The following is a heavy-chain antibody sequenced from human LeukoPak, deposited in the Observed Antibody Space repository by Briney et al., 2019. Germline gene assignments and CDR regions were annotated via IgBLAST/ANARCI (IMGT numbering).Heavy chain of an antibody. V-gene: IGHV3-49*03. CDR2: IRSKAYGGTT. Sequence: PGGSLRLSCTASGFTFGDYAMSWFRQAPGKGLEWVGFIRSKAYGGTTEYAASVKGRFTISRDDSKSIAYLQMNSLKTEDTAVYYCTRESRLLWWELRNGFDYWGQGTLVTVSS. CDR3: TRESRLLWWELRNGFDY. CDR1: GFTFGDYA. J-gene: IGHJ4*02. D-gene: IGHD1-26*01.